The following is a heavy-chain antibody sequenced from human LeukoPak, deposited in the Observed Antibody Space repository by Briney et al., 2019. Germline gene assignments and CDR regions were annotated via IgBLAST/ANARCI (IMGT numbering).Heavy chain of an antibody. Sequence: HPGGSLRLSCAASGFTVSSNYMSWVRQAPGKGLEWVSVIYSGGSTYYADSVKGRFTISRDNSKNTLYLQMNSLGAEDTAVYYCAKDLSSGWYVSDYWGQGTLVTVSS. D-gene: IGHD6-19*01. CDR3: AKDLSSGWYVSDY. CDR2: IYSGGST. J-gene: IGHJ4*02. CDR1: GFTVSSNY. V-gene: IGHV3-66*01.